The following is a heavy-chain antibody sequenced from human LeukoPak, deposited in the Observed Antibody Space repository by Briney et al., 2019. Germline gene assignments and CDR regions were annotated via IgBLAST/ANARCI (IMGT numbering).Heavy chain of an antibody. D-gene: IGHD6-19*01. CDR1: GFTFNTYA. J-gene: IGHJ4*02. CDR2: ISGSGGNT. Sequence: GGSLRLSCAASGFTFNTYAMSWVRQAPGKGLEWVSAISGSGGNTFYADSVKGRFTISRDNSQNTLYLQMNSLRAEDTAVYYCASNGRSVAVAGDYWGQGTLVTVSS. V-gene: IGHV3-23*01. CDR3: ASNGRSVAVAGDY.